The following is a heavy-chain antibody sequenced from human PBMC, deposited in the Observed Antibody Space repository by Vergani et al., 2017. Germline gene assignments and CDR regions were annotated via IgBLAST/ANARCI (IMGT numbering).Heavy chain of an antibody. CDR3: TRGWYYDSIAYWAY. CDR2: IYSTGST. CDR1: GDSISSGVYY. V-gene: IGHV4-31*03. D-gene: IGHD3-22*01. Sequence: QVQLQESGPGLVKSSETLSLTCSVSGDSISSGVYYWNWIRQHPGKGLEWIGYIYSTGSTHHNPSLRRRINMSVDTSKNQFSLKLNSVTAADTAMYYCTRGWYYDSIAYWAYWGQGTLVTVSS. J-gene: IGHJ4*02.